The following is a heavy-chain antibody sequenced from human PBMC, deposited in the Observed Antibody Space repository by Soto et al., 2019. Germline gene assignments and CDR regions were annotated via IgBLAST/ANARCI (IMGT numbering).Heavy chain of an antibody. CDR2: IYYSGST. V-gene: IGHV4-59*01. CDR3: ARVGKVTTSYYYYYMDV. J-gene: IGHJ6*03. D-gene: IGHD4-17*01. Sequence: SETLSLTCTFSGGSISSYYWSWIRQPPGKGLEWIGYIYYSGSTNYNPSLKSRVTISVDTSKNQFSLKLSSVTAADTAVYYCARVGKVTTSYYYYYMDVWGKGTTVTVSS. CDR1: GGSISSYY.